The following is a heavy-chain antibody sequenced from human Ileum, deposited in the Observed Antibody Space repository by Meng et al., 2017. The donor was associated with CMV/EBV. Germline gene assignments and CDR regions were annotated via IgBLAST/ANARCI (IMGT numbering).Heavy chain of an antibody. D-gene: IGHD2-21*01. Sequence: GGSLRLSCAMSGFTFNNFAMSWVRQAPGKRLEWVSASSDSGSATSYADSVKGRFTISRDSSKNTLYLQMNSLTAEDTAIYYCTKSDCGGAGCKLLDHWGQGTLVNVSS. V-gene: IGHV3-23*01. CDR2: SSDSGSAT. J-gene: IGHJ4*02. CDR1: GFTFNNFA. CDR3: TKSDCGGAGCKLLDH.